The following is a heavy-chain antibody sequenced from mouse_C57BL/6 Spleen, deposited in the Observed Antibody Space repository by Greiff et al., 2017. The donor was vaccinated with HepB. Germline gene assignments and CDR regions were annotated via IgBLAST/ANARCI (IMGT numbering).Heavy chain of an antibody. CDR1: GYTFTSYW. CDR2: IYPGSGST. D-gene: IGHD1-1*01. Sequence: QVQLQQPGAELVKPGASVKMSCKASGYTFTSYWITWVKQRPGQGLEWIGDIYPGSGSTNYNEKFKSKATLTVDTSSSTAYMQLSSLTSEDSAVYYCAGSGYYGSSYVPWFAYWGQGTLVTVSA. J-gene: IGHJ3*01. CDR3: AGSGYYGSSYVPWFAY. V-gene: IGHV1-55*01.